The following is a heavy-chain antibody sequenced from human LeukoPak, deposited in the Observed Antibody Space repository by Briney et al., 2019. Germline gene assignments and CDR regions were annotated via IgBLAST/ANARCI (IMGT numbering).Heavy chain of an antibody. CDR3: ARLRGNWFDP. V-gene: IGHV5-51*01. CDR1: GYTFSSYW. Sequence: GESLKISCKGSGYTFSSYWIGWVRQMPGKGLEWMGIIYPGDSDTRYSPSLQGQVTISVDTSIGTAYLQWGSLKASDTAMYYCARLRGNWFDPWGQGTLVTVSS. CDR2: IYPGDSDT. J-gene: IGHJ5*02.